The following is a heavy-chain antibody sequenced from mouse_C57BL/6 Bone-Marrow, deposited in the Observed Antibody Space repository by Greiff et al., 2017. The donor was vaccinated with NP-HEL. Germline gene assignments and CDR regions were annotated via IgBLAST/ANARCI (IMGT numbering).Heavy chain of an antibody. D-gene: IGHD2-3*01. CDR2: IDPSDSET. CDR3: ARSGWSLYYAMDY. J-gene: IGHJ4*01. Sequence: VQLQQPGAELVRPGSSVKLSCKASGYTFTSYWMHWVKQRPIQGLEWIGNIDPSDSETHSNQKFKDKATLTVDKSSSTAYMQLSSLTAEDSAVYYCARSGWSLYYAMDYWGQGTSVTVSS. CDR1: GYTFTSYW. V-gene: IGHV1-52*01.